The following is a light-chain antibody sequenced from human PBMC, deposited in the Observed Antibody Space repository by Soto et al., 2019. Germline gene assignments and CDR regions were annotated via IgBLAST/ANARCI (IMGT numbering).Light chain of an antibody. CDR3: QHHAGSQA. J-gene: IGKJ1*01. CDR1: HRCSSSH. CDR2: GAS. Sequence: EILLTQSPGTLSCSSGDRATLSWRASHRCSSSHLAWYHEKPGQAPRLLIYGASSRTTGIPERISGSASGTEFTPTISRLDDDDSGKYYCQHHAGSQAFDQGTKVDIK. V-gene: IGKV3-20*01.